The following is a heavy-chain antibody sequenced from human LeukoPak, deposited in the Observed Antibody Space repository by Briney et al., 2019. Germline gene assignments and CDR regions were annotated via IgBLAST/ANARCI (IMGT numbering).Heavy chain of an antibody. Sequence: GGSLRLSCAASGFTFSSYGMSWVRQAPGKGLEWVSSISSSSSYIYYADSVKGRFTISRDNAKNSLYLQMNSLRAEDTAVYYCARDLIRGYSYGEDTTSNTPFDYWGQGTLVTVSS. CDR2: ISSSSSYI. V-gene: IGHV3-21*01. CDR1: GFTFSSYG. CDR3: ARDLIRGYSYGEDTTSNTPFDY. J-gene: IGHJ4*02. D-gene: IGHD5-18*01.